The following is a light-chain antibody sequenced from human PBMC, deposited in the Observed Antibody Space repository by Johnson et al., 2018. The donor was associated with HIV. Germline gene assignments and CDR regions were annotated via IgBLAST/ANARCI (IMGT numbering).Light chain of an antibody. CDR1: SSNIGNNY. CDR3: GTWDSSLSADF. Sequence: QFVLTQPTSVSAAPGQKVTISCSGSSSNIGNNYVSWYQQLPGTAPKLLIYDNNKRPSGIPDRFSGSKSGTSATLGITGLQTGDEVDYYCGTWDSSLSADFFGTVTKVTVL. CDR2: DNN. J-gene: IGLJ1*01. V-gene: IGLV1-51*01.